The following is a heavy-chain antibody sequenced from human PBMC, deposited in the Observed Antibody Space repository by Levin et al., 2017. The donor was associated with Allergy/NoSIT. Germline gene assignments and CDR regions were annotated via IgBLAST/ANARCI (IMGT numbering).Heavy chain of an antibody. Sequence: GESLKISCKTSGYSFTNYWIGWVRQMPGKGLEWMGIIYPSDSDTRYSPSFQGQVNISVDKSISTAYLQWASLKATDTAMYYCAKSRRVAMRVDTLELWGQGTLVTVSS. CDR3: AKSRRVAMRVDTLEL. CDR1: GYSFTNYW. J-gene: IGHJ3*01. V-gene: IGHV5-51*01. CDR2: IYPSDSDT. D-gene: IGHD2-15*01.